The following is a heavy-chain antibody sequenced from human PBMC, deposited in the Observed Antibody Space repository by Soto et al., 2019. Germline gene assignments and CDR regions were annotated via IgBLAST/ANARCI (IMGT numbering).Heavy chain of an antibody. V-gene: IGHV2-5*02. CDR1: AFSLSTGGVG. CDR3: IQSRCGGDCLQSYASYYYYGMDV. CDR2: IYWDDDT. D-gene: IGHD2-21*02. J-gene: IGHJ6*02. Sequence: QITLKESGPTLVKPTQTLTLTCTFSAFSLSTGGVGVGWIRQPPGKALEWLALIYWDDDTRYSPSLRSRLTIPKDASKNQVVLTMTNMDPVDTATYSCIQSRCGGDCLQSYASYYYYGMDVWGQGPTVTFSS.